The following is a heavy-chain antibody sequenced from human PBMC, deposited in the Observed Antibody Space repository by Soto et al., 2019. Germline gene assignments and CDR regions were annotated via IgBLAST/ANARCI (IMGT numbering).Heavy chain of an antibody. D-gene: IGHD5-18*01. CDR1: GASISSYY. J-gene: IGHJ6*02. CDR3: ARDRLQLWSTTSYGMDV. CDR2: LYNSGTT. V-gene: IGHV4-4*07. Sequence: PSETLSLTCTVSGASISSYYWTWTRQPAGKGLEWIGRLYNSGTTDYNPSLKSRVTMSLDTSKNLFSLKLRSVTAADTAVYYCARDRLQLWSTTSYGMDVWGQGTTVTVSS.